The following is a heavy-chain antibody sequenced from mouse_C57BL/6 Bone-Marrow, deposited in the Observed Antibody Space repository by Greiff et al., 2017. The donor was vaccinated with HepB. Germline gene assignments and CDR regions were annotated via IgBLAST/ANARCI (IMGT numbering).Heavy chain of an antibody. Sequence: EVQLQQSGAELVRPGASVKLSCTASGFNIKDDYMHWVKQRPEQGLEWIGWIDPENGDTEYASKFQGKATITADTSSNTAYLLLSSLTSEDTAVYYSLTRTWFAYWGQGTLVTVSA. V-gene: IGHV14-4*01. J-gene: IGHJ3*01. CDR3: LTRTWFAY. D-gene: IGHD4-1*01. CDR2: IDPENGDT. CDR1: GFNIKDDY.